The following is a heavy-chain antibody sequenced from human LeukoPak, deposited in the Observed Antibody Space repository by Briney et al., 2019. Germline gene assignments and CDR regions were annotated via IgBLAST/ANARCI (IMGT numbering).Heavy chain of an antibody. CDR1: GFTFSSYW. J-gene: IGHJ6*02. V-gene: IGHV3-7*03. CDR3: ARGGGLDV. CDR2: INHNGNVN. Sequence: GGSLRLSCAASGFTFSSYWMNWARQAPGKGLEWVASINHNGNVNYYVDSVKGRFTISRHNAKNSLYLQMSNLRAEDTAVYFCARGGGLDVWGQGATVTVSS. D-gene: IGHD3-16*01.